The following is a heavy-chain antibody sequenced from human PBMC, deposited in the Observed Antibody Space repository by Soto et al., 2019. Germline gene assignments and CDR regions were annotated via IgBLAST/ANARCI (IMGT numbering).Heavy chain of an antibody. D-gene: IGHD3-22*01. CDR1: GGSISSGGYY. Sequence: SETRSRTWTVSGGSISSGGYYWIWIRQPPGKVLDWIGYIYYSGSTYYNPSLKSRVTISVDTSKNQFSLKLSSVTAADTAVYYCARDSETYYYDSSGYSPSGFDYWGQGTLVTVSS. CDR3: ARDSETYYYDSSGYSPSGFDY. J-gene: IGHJ4*02. CDR2: IYYSGST. V-gene: IGHV4-30-4*01.